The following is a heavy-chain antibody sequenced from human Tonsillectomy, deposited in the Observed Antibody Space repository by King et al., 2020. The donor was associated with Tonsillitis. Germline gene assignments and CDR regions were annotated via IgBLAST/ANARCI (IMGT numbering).Heavy chain of an antibody. D-gene: IGHD2-2*01. J-gene: IGHJ4*02. CDR2: ISSSGSII. Sequence: VQLVESGGGLVQPGGSLRLSCAASGFTFSSYEMSWVRQAPGKGLEWVSYISSSGSIIYYADSVKGRFTISRDNAKNSLYLQMNSLRAEDTAVYYCARDGAMRGFDYWGQGTLVTVPS. CDR1: GFTFSSYE. V-gene: IGHV3-48*03. CDR3: ARDGAMRGFDY.